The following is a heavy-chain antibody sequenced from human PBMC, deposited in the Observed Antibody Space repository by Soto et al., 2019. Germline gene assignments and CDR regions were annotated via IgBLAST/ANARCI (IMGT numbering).Heavy chain of an antibody. CDR1: GGSLGSYY. CDR3: ARDGDGRMTRNPYYYNGMDV. V-gene: IGHV4-59*01. Sequence: PSETLSLTGTGSGGSLGSYYCSWIRQPPWKGLEWIGYVFYTGRANYNASLKSRVSISLDTSNYQFSLKLSSVTAADTAVYYCARDGDGRMTRNPYYYNGMDVWGPGTTVTVCS. J-gene: IGHJ6*01. D-gene: IGHD2-21*02. CDR2: VFYTGRA.